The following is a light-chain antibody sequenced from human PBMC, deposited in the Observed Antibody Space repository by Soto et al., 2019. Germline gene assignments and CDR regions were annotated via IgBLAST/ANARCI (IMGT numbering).Light chain of an antibody. CDR1: QDISNY. V-gene: IGKV1-6*01. CDR3: QQDYSYPLT. CDR2: AAS. J-gene: IGKJ1*01. Sequence: IQMTQSPSSLSASVGDRVTITCRASQDISNYLAWYQQRPGKVPKLLIYAASSLQSGVPSRFSGSGSGTDFTLTISSLQPEDFATYYCQQDYSYPLTFGQGTKVEIK.